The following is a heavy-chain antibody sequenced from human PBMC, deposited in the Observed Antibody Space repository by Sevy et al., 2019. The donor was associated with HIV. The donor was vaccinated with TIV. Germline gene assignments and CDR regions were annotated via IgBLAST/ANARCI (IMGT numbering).Heavy chain of an antibody. V-gene: IGHV3-23*01. Sequence: GGSLRLSCVASGFNFNIYSMSWVRQAPGKGLEWVSTLCFGCGRINHADSVQGRFTMSRDDSKNTVYLEMNSLRAEDTAVYYCAREGCTRPHDHWGQGTLVTVSS. CDR3: AREGCTRPHDH. CDR2: LCFGCGRI. CDR1: GFNFNIYS. D-gene: IGHD2-8*01. J-gene: IGHJ4*02.